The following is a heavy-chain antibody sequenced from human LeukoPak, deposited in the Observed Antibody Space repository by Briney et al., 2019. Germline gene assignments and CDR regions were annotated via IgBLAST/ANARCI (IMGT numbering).Heavy chain of an antibody. D-gene: IGHD3-10*01. Sequence: GGSLRLSCAASGFTFSSYSMNWVRQAPGKGLEWISYISTSSSTIYYADSVKGRFTISRDNAKNSLYLQMNSLRAEDTAVYYCARDVLPGWFDPWGQGTLVTVSS. V-gene: IGHV3-48*01. CDR1: GFTFSSYS. J-gene: IGHJ5*02. CDR2: ISTSSSTI. CDR3: ARDVLPGWFDP.